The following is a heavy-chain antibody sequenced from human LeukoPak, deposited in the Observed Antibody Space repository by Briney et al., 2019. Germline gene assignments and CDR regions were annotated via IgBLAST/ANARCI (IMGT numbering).Heavy chain of an antibody. CDR2: ISSSSSYI. CDR3: AKDKHSGSYYSPFDY. CDR1: GFTFSSYS. D-gene: IGHD3-10*01. J-gene: IGHJ4*02. V-gene: IGHV3-21*01. Sequence: PGGSLRLSCAASGFTFSSYSMNWVRQAPGKGLEWVSSISSSSSYIYYADSVKGRFTISRDNSKNTLYLQMNSLRAEDTAVYYCAKDKHSGSYYSPFDYWGQGTLVTVSS.